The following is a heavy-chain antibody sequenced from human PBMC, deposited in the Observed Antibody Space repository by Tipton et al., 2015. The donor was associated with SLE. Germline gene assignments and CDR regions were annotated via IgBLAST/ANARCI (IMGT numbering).Heavy chain of an antibody. CDR1: GYTFTGYY. CDR3: ARETGEYGDSPLDSDY. J-gene: IGHJ4*02. CDR2: IFPPFGAA. D-gene: IGHD4-17*01. V-gene: IGHV1-69*13. Sequence: QSGAEVKKPGASVKVSCKASGYTFTGYYIHWVRQAPGQGLEWMGGIFPPFGAANFAQKFQGRVTITADESTTTAYMELRSLRSEDTAMYYCARETGEYGDSPLDSDYWGQGTLVTVSS.